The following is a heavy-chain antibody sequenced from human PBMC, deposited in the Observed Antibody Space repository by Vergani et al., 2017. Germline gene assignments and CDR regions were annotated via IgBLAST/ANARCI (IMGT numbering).Heavy chain of an antibody. CDR2: ISYDGSNK. J-gene: IGHJ4*02. CDR3: ARDRALRFLEWLPGDY. D-gene: IGHD3-3*01. V-gene: IGHV3-30*01. Sequence: QVQLVESGGGVVQPGRSLRLSCAASLFTFSSYAMHCVRQAPGKGLEWVAVISYDGSNKYYADSVKGRFTISRDNSKNTLYLQMNSLRAEDTAVYYCARDRALRFLEWLPGDYWGQGTLVIVSS. CDR1: LFTFSSYA.